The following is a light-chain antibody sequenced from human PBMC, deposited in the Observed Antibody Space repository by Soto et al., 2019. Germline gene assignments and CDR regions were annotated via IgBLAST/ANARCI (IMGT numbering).Light chain of an antibody. CDR3: QQCYNWPNP. V-gene: IGKV3-11*01. J-gene: IGKJ2*01. Sequence: EIVLTQSPATLSLSPGERATLSCRTSQSVGTYLAWYQHNPCQAPRLLIYDGSNRATGIPARFSGSGSWTDFNLTISSPEPEDFAVYYCQQCYNWPNPFGQGTKLQIK. CDR2: DGS. CDR1: QSVGTY.